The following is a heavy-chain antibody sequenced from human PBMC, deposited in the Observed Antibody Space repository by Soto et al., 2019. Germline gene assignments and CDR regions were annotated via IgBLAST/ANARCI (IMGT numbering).Heavy chain of an antibody. V-gene: IGHV3-48*01. CDR2: ISSSSSTI. Sequence: RLSCAASGFTFSSYSMNWVRQAPGKGLEWVSYISSSSSTIYYADSVKGRFTISRDNAKNSLYLQMNSLRAEDTAVYYCAREERYYYGSGSYYGYYYGMDVWGQGTTVTVS. J-gene: IGHJ6*02. CDR1: GFTFSSYS. D-gene: IGHD3-10*01. CDR3: AREERYYYGSGSYYGYYYGMDV.